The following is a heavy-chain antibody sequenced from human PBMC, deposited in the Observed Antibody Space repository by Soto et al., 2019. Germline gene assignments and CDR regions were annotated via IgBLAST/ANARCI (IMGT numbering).Heavy chain of an antibody. CDR3: ARGLSAYDSENWFDP. Sequence: NPSETLSLTCTVSGGSTDSLYWSWVRQPPGKGLEWIGYVSYSGSTTYNPSLKSRVIVSVDTSKNQFSLKLSSVTAADTAVYYCARGLSAYDSENWFDPWGQGTLVTVSS. CDR2: VSYSGST. V-gene: IGHV4-59*01. J-gene: IGHJ5*02. D-gene: IGHD5-12*01. CDR1: GGSTDSLY.